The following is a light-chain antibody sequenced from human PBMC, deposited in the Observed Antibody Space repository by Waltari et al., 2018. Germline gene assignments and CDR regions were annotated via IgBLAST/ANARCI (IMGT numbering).Light chain of an antibody. CDR3: QQTYSLFT. Sequence: DIQMNQYPSFLSASVGDRVTITCRASQRISSYLNWYQMKPGRAPELLIYAASSLQSGVPSRFSGSGSGTEFTLTISSLQPDDFATYYCQQTYSLFTFGPGTKVDFK. V-gene: IGKV1-39*01. J-gene: IGKJ3*01. CDR2: AAS. CDR1: QRISSY.